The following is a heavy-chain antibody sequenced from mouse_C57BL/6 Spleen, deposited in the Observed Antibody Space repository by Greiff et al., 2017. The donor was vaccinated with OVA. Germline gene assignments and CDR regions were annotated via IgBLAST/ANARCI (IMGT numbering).Heavy chain of an antibody. CDR1: GYTFTSYW. V-gene: IGHV1-52*01. J-gene: IGHJ4*01. CDR2: IDPSDSET. CDR3: ARGIYDGYSHAMDY. Sequence: QVQLKQPGAELVRPGSSVKLSCKASGYTFTSYWMHWVKQRPIQGLEWIGNIDPSDSETHYNQKFKDKATLTVDKSSSTAYMQLSSLTSEDSAVYYCARGIYDGYSHAMDYWGQGTSVTVSS. D-gene: IGHD2-3*01.